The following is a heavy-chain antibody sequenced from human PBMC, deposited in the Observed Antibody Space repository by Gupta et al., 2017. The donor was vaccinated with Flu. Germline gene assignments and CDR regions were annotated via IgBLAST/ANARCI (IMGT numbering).Heavy chain of an antibody. CDR1: GYTFTSYG. J-gene: IGHJ6*02. D-gene: IGHD5-12*01. V-gene: IGHV1-18*01. Sequence: QVQLVQSGAEVKKPGASVKVSCKASGYTFTSYGISWVRQAPGQGLEWMGWISAYNGNTNYAQKLQGRVTMTTDTSTSTAYMELRSLRCDDTAVYYCARDGIVATIDYYYYGMDVWGQGTTVTVSS. CDR3: ARDGIVATIDYYYYGMDV. CDR2: ISAYNGNT.